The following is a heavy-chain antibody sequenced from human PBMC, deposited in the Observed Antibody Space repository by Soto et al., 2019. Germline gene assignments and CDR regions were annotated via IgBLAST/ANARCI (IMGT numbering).Heavy chain of an antibody. CDR3: ARDRTRIRFLEWCPPYGMDV. Sequence: SETLSLTCAVYGGSFSGYYWRWIRQPPGKGLEWIGEINHSGSTNYNPSLKSRVTISVDTSKNQFSLKLSSVTAADTAVYYCARDRTRIRFLEWCPPYGMDVCGQGPKVTVSS. D-gene: IGHD3-3*01. V-gene: IGHV4-34*01. J-gene: IGHJ6*02. CDR2: INHSGST. CDR1: GGSFSGYY.